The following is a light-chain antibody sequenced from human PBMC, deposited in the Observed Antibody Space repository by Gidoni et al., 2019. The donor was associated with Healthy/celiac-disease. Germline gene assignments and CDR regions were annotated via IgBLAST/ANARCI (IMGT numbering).Light chain of an antibody. J-gene: IGKJ5*01. Sequence: DIQMTQSPSSLSASVGYRVTITCQASQDISNYLNWDQQKPGKAPKLLIYDASNLETGVPSRFSGSGSGTDFTFTISSLQPEDIATYYCQQYDNLPITLGQGTRLEIK. CDR2: DAS. CDR1: QDISNY. V-gene: IGKV1-33*01. CDR3: QQYDNLPIT.